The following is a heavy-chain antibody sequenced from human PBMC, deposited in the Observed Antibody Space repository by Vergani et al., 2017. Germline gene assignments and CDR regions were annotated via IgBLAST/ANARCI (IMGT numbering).Heavy chain of an antibody. D-gene: IGHD5/OR15-5a*01. CDR3: AKIRSKTVYNYDAFDT. CDR2: IDWDDDK. Sequence: QVTLQESGPALVKPTQTLTLTCTLSGFSVNSHPMRVIWIRQPPGKALEWLARIDWDDDKFYDRSLKTRLTISKDTSKNQVVLRMTDMHPVDTAMYYCAKIRSKTVYNYDAFDTWGQGTMFTVSS. J-gene: IGHJ3*02. CDR1: GFSVNSHPMR. V-gene: IGHV2-70*04.